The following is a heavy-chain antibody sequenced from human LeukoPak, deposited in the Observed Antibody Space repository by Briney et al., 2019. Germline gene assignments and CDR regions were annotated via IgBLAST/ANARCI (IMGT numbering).Heavy chain of an antibody. J-gene: IGHJ3*02. CDR1: GFTFRDYD. Sequence: GGSLRLSCAASGFTFRDYDMHWVRQVPGRGLEWVSAIGIRDDTHYPDSVKGRFTISRENAKNSLYLQMNTLRDGDAAMYYCIRGGIRVSGIDAFDIWGQGTMVTVSS. D-gene: IGHD5/OR15-5a*01. CDR2: IGIRDDT. V-gene: IGHV3-13*01. CDR3: IRGGIRVSGIDAFDI.